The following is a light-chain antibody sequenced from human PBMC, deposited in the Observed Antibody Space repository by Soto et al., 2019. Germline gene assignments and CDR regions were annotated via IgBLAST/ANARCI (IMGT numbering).Light chain of an antibody. J-gene: IGKJ5*01. CDR2: KVS. V-gene: IGKV2-30*01. CDR3: MQGTHWPIT. CDR1: QSLVYSDGNTY. Sequence: DVVMTQSPLSLPVTLGQPASISCRSSQSLVYSDGNTYLNWIQQRPGKSPRRLIYKVSNRDSGVPDRFSGSGSGTDFTLKISRVEAEDVGVYYCMQGTHWPITFGQGTRLEIK.